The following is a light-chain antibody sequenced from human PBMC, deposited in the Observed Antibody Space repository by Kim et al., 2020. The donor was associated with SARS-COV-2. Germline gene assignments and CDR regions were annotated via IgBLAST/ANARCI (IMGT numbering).Light chain of an antibody. CDR1: RSVSSSY. CDR3: QQYGSSPWT. Sequence: CPGGRASQPCRASRSVSSSYLAWYQQKPGQAPRLLIYAASTWATGIPDRFSGSGSGTDFTLTISRLEPEDFAVYYCQQYGSSPWTFGQGTKVDIK. J-gene: IGKJ1*01. V-gene: IGKV3-20*01. CDR2: AAS.